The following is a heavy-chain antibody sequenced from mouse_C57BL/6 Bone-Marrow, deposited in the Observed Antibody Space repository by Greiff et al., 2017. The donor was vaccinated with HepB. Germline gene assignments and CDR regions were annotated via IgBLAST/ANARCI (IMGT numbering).Heavy chain of an antibody. V-gene: IGHV7-1*01. J-gene: IGHJ4*01. Sequence: EVQLVESGGGLVQSGRSLRLSCATSGFTFSDFYMEWVRQAPGKGLEWIAASRNKANDYTTEFSASVKGRFIVSRDTSQSILYLQMNALRAEDTAIYYCARDAWDGYYSYAMDYWGQGTSVTVSS. CDR1: GFTFSDFY. CDR3: ARDAWDGYYSYAMDY. CDR2: SRNKANDYTT. D-gene: IGHD2-3*01.